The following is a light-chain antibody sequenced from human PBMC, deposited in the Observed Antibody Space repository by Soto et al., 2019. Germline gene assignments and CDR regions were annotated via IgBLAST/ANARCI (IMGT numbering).Light chain of an antibody. Sequence: QSALTQPASVSGSPGQSITISCTGTSSDVGGYNYVSWYQQQPGKAPKFMIYDVSNRPSGVSNRFSGSKSGNTASLTISGLQAEDEADYYCCSYTTSNTRQIVFGTGTKV. V-gene: IGLV2-14*01. CDR1: SSDVGGYNY. CDR2: DVS. J-gene: IGLJ1*01. CDR3: CSYTTSNTRQIV.